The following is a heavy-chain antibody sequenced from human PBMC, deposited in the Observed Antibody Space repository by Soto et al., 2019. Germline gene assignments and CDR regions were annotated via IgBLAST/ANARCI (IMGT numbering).Heavy chain of an antibody. CDR2: IRAYNGDT. D-gene: IGHD3-10*01. CDR3: ARAGAAPYYYYGLDV. Sequence: QMMQSGAEVKKPGASVKVSCKTSGYTFTAYDIYWVRQAPGQGLEWMGWIRAYNGDTNYAQKFQTRVSITTDKSTDTAYMDLRSLTSDDTAIYYCARAGAAPYYYYGLDVWGQGTTVTVSS. J-gene: IGHJ6*02. CDR1: GYTFTAYD. V-gene: IGHV1-18*01.